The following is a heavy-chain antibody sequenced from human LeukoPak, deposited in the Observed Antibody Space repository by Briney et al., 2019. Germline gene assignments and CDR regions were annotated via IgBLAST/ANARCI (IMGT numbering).Heavy chain of an antibody. V-gene: IGHV1-69*04. Sequence: SVKVSCKDSGGTFSSYAISWVRQAPGQGLEWMGRIIPIFGIANYAQKFQGRVTITADKSTSTAYMELSSLRSEDTALYYCARSAGDYESAEYFQHWGQGTLVTVSS. CDR1: GGTFSSYA. D-gene: IGHD4-17*01. J-gene: IGHJ1*01. CDR3: ARSAGDYESAEYFQH. CDR2: IIPIFGIA.